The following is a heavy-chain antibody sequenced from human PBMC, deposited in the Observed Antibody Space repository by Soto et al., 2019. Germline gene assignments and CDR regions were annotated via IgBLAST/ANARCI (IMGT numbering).Heavy chain of an antibody. CDR3: ARMVGATLVGF. CDR1: GASISSTTSGNW. D-gene: IGHD1-26*01. Sequence: QVQLQESGPGLVRPSGTLSLTCAVSGASISSTTSGNWWSWVRQPPGKGLEWIGEIYHSGSTNYNPSLKSRVTMSVDKSKNQFSLKLSSVTAADTAVYYCARMVGATLVGFWGQGTLVTVSS. J-gene: IGHJ4*02. V-gene: IGHV4-4*02. CDR2: IYHSGST.